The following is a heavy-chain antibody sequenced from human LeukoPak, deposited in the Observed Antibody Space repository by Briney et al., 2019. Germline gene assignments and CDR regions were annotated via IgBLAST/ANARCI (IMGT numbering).Heavy chain of an antibody. CDR3: ATPVTYYDFWSGYFFDY. D-gene: IGHD3-3*01. CDR2: ISGSGGST. J-gene: IGHJ4*02. V-gene: IGHV3-23*01. Sequence: PGGSLRLSCAASGFTFSSYAMTWVRQAPGTGLEWVSTISGSGGSTYYADSVKGRFTISRDDSKNTLYLQMNSLRAEDTAVYYCATPVTYYDFWSGYFFDYWGQGTLVTVSS. CDR1: GFTFSSYA.